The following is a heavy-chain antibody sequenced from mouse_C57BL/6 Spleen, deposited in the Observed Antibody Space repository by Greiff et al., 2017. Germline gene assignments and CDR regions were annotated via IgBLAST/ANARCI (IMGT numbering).Heavy chain of an antibody. V-gene: IGHV5-9*01. J-gene: IGHJ1*03. Sequence: EVQRVESGGGLVKPGGSLKLSCAASGFTFSSYTMSWVRQTPEKRLEWVATISGGGGNTYYPDSVKGRFTISRDNAKNTLYLQMSSLRSEDTALYYCARRNYGSSWYFDVWGTGTTVTVSS. CDR1: GFTFSSYT. D-gene: IGHD1-1*01. CDR3: ARRNYGSSWYFDV. CDR2: ISGGGGNT.